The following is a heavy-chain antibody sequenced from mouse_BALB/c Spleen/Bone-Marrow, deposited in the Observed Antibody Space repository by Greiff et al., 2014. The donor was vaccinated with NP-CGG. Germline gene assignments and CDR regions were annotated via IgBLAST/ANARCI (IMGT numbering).Heavy chain of an antibody. CDR2: IDPANGST. V-gene: IGHV14-3*02. CDR1: GFNIKDTY. J-gene: IGHJ3*01. Sequence: EVQLQQSGAELVKPGASVKLSCTASGFNIKDTYMHWVKQRPEQGLEWIGRIDPANGSTKYDPKFQGKATITADTSSNTAYLQLSSLTSEDTAVYYCAMYYYGSSLFAYWGQGILVTVSA. CDR3: AMYYYGSSLFAY. D-gene: IGHD1-1*01.